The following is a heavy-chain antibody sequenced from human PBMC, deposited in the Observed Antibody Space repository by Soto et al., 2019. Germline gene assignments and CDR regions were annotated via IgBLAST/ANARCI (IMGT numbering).Heavy chain of an antibody. Sequence: SETLSLTCTVSGGSISSYYWSWIRQPPGKGLEWIGYIYYSGSTNYNPSLKSRVTIPVDTSKNQFSLKLSSVTAADTAVYYCARRRDDFMFASHSGMDVWGQGTTLPVAS. D-gene: IGHD3-10*02. CDR3: ARRRDDFMFASHSGMDV. CDR2: IYYSGST. CDR1: GGSISSYY. V-gene: IGHV4-59*12. J-gene: IGHJ6*02.